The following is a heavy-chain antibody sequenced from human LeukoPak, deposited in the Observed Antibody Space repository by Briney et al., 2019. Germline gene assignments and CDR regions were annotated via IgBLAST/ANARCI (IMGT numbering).Heavy chain of an antibody. D-gene: IGHD3-10*01. Sequence: GGSLRLSCAASGFTFSDYYMSWIRQAPGKGLEWVSYISISGNTIYYADSVKGRFTISRDNAKNSLYLQMNSLRAGDTALYHCVRAAGSGYYSYMDVWGKGTTVTISS. CDR2: ISISGNTI. CDR3: VRAAGSGYYSYMDV. V-gene: IGHV3-11*01. CDR1: GFTFSDYY. J-gene: IGHJ6*03.